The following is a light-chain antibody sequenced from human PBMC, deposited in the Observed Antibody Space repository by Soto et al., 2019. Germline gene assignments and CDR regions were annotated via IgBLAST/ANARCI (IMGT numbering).Light chain of an antibody. CDR3: HYIYSPPWT. V-gene: IGKV1-39*01. CDR2: AAS. J-gene: IGKJ1*01. Sequence: DIQMTQSPSSLSASVGDRVTITCRASQSISSYLNWYQQKPGKAPKLLIYAASSLQSGVTSRFSASGSGTDFTLTISSQHPEYFSTSEGHYIYSPPWTFGQPTMLEIK. CDR1: QSISSY.